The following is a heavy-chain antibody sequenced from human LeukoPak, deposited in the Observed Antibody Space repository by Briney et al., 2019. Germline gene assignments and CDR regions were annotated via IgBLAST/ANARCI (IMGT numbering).Heavy chain of an antibody. D-gene: IGHD1-26*01. CDR2: ISSSSSYI. CDR3: ARVPIVGATVNYFDY. Sequence: GGSLRLSCAASGFTFSSYSMNWVLQAPGKGLEWVSSISSSSSYIYYADSVKGRFTISRDNAKNSLYLQMNSLRAEDTAVYYCARVPIVGATVNYFDYWGQGTLVTVSS. V-gene: IGHV3-21*01. CDR1: GFTFSSYS. J-gene: IGHJ4*02.